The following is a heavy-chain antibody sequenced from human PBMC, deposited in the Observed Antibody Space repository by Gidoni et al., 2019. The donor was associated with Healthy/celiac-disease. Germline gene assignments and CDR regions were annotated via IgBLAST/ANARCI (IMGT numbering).Heavy chain of an antibody. CDR3: ARVAGSTRGSEFDP. Sequence: QVQLVQSGAEVKKPGASVKVSCKASGYTFTSYDINWVRQATGQGLEVMGWMNPNSGNTGYAQKVQGRVTMTMNTSISTAYMELSSLRSEDTAVYYCARVAGSTRGSEFDPWGQGTLVTVSS. D-gene: IGHD2-2*01. CDR1: GYTFTSYD. J-gene: IGHJ5*02. CDR2: MNPNSGNT. V-gene: IGHV1-8*01.